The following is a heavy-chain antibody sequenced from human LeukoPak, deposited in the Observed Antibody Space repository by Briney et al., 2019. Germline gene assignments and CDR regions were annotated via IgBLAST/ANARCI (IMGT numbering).Heavy chain of an antibody. CDR2: VYPRDSDT. CDR1: GYSFSNYW. CDR3: ARPGERSRRDWNLDQ. D-gene: IGHD1-1*01. J-gene: IGHJ4*02. Sequence: GESLKISCKASGYSFSNYWIGWVRQVPGKGLEWMGIVYPRDSDTRYSPSFQGQVTISANKSISTAYLQWSSLKASDTAVYYCARPGERSRRDWNLDQWGQGTLVTVSS. V-gene: IGHV5-51*01.